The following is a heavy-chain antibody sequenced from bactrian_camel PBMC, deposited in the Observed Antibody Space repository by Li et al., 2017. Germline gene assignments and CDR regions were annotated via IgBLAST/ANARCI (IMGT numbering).Heavy chain of an antibody. CDR3: AARYQGGFGYGGLCRDDPTDFPY. CDR1: GYTLSNAC. D-gene: IGHD5*01. Sequence: QVQLVESGGGSVQAGGSLRLSCAASGYTLSNACMGWLRQGAAVAEIDRDGQTKYADSVKGRFTISKGNAKNTLFLQMSSLKPDDTAMYYCAARYQGGFGYGGLCRDDPTDFPYWGRGTQVTVS. V-gene: IGHV3S53*01. CDR2: IDRDGQT. J-gene: IGHJ6*01.